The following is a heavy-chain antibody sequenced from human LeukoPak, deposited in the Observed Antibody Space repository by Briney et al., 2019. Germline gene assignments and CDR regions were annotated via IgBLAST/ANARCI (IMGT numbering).Heavy chain of an antibody. CDR3: AKDAQRGFDYSNSLEN. CDR2: IWNDGSNQ. Sequence: PGGSLRLSCAASKFTFSHFGMHWVRQAPGKGLEWVAVIWNDGSNQYYAESVKGRFTVSRDNSQNMVYLQMNSLRPEDTAVYYCAKDAQRGFDYSNSLENWGQGTLVTVPS. CDR1: KFTFSHFG. D-gene: IGHD4-11*01. V-gene: IGHV3-33*06. J-gene: IGHJ4*02.